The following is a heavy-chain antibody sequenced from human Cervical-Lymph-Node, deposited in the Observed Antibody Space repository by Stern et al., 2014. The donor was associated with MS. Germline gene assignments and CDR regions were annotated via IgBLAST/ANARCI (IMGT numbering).Heavy chain of an antibody. CDR1: GGSISSGSHY. CDR3: AREWIYEVSWFDS. J-gene: IGHJ5*01. V-gene: IGHV4-61*02. CDR2: IYSTGRV. D-gene: IGHD5/OR15-5a*01. Sequence: QLQLQESGPGLVKPSQTLSLTCTVSGGSISSGSHYWSWIRQPAGKGLEWVGRIYSTGRVDYKPSLKGRVTMSVDTSKDQFSLELRSVTAADTAMYYCAREWIYEVSWFDSWGQGSLVIVSS.